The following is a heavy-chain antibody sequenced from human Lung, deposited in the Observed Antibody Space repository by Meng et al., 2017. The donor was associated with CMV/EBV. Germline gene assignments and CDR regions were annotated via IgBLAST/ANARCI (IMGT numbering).Heavy chain of an antibody. CDR1: GYTFPHYD. CDR2: VNPNSGNT. J-gene: IGHJ6*02. CDR3: ARAWVLVTPVGGPPGVAPVVDHYGMDV. Sequence: ASVKVSCKASGYTFPHYDINWVRQATGHGPEWMGWVNPNSGNTGYAQRFQGRVTMTRDTSTRTAYMELSSLGSDDTAVYYCARAWVLVTPVGGPPGVAPVVDHYGMDVWGQGTTVTVSS. V-gene: IGHV1-8*01. D-gene: IGHD6-13*01.